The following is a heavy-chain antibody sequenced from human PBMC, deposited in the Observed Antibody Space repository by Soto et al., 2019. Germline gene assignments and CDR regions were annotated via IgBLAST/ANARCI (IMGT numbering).Heavy chain of an antibody. J-gene: IGHJ6*02. CDR3: AKDSGWLSTYYYHGMDV. V-gene: IGHV3-53*01. Sequence: GSLRLSCAASEFAVSSNDLSWVGQAPGQGLAWVSVIYSSGSTYYADSVKGRLTISRDNSKNTLYLQMNSLRAEYTAVYYCAKDSGWLSTYYYHGMDVWGQGTTVTVSS. CDR1: EFAVSSND. D-gene: IGHD3-22*01. CDR2: IYSSGST.